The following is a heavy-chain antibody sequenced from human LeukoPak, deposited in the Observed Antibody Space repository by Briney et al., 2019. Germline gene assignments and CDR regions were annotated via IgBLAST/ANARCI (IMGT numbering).Heavy chain of an antibody. D-gene: IGHD6-13*01. CDR1: GGSISSYY. J-gene: IGHJ5*02. CDR3: ARDGYSSPVSNRFDP. Sequence: SETLSLTCTVSGGSISSYYWSWIRQPAGKGLEWIGRIYTSGSTNYNPSLKSRVTISVDKSKNQFSLKLSSVTAADTAVYYCARDGYSSPVSNRFDPWGQGTLVTVSS. V-gene: IGHV4-4*07. CDR2: IYTSGST.